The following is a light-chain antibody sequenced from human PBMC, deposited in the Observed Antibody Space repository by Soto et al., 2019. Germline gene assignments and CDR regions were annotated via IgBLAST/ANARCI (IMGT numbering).Light chain of an antibody. J-gene: IGLJ1*01. CDR2: EVS. Sequence: QSVLTQPASVSGSPGQSITISCTGTSSDVGGYNYVSWYQQHPGKAPKLMIYEVSNRPSGVSNRFSASKSGNTASLTISGLQAEDEADYYCTSYTTTTLEVFGTGTKVTVL. CDR1: SSDVGGYNY. CDR3: TSYTTTTLEV. V-gene: IGLV2-14*01.